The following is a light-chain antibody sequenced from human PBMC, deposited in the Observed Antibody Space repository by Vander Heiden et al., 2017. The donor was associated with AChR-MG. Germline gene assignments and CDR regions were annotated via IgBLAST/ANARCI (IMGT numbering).Light chain of an antibody. CDR3: QQYNNWRWT. J-gene: IGKJ1*01. Sequence: VMTQSPATLSVSPGERATLSCRASQGVSSNLAWYQQKPGQAPRLLIYGASTRATGIPARFSGSGSGTEFTLTISSLQSEDFAVYYCQQYNNWRWTFGQGTKVEIK. CDR2: GAS. V-gene: IGKV3-15*01. CDR1: QGVSSN.